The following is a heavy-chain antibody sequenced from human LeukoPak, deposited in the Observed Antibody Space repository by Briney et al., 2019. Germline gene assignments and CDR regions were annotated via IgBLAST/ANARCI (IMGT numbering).Heavy chain of an antibody. J-gene: IGHJ4*02. V-gene: IGHV4-38-2*02. Sequence: SETLSLTCIVSGYSISSGYYWGWIRQPPGKGLEWIGNIYHSGNTYYNPSLKSRVTISVDTSKNQFSLKLSSVTAAGTAVYYCAREGYFGSGSYYTSPLDYWGQGTLVTVSS. CDR1: GYSISSGYY. CDR3: AREGYFGSGSYYTSPLDY. CDR2: IYHSGNT. D-gene: IGHD3-10*01.